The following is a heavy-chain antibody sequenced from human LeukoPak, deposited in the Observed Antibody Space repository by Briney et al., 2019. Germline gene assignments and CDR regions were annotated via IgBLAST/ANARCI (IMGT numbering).Heavy chain of an antibody. V-gene: IGHV3-74*01. CDR3: ARDLSEQWLANDEGCFDY. D-gene: IGHD6-19*01. Sequence: PGGSLRLSCAASGFTFNSYWMHWVRQAPGKGLVWVSRIISDGSSTSYADSVKGRFTISRDNAKNTLYLQMNSLRAEDTAVYYCARDLSEQWLANDEGCFDYWGQGTLVTVSS. J-gene: IGHJ4*02. CDR1: GFTFNSYW. CDR2: IISDGSST.